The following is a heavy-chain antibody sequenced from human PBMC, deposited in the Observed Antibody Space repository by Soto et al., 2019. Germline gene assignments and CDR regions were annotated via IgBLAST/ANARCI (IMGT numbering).Heavy chain of an antibody. Sequence: EVQLVQSGGSLVKPGGSLRLTCAASGFIFSDYTMNWVRQAPGKGLEWVSSISRGSDYIFYADSVKGRFTISRDNARNSLYLQMSRLRDEDTAVYYCAKDSGCVNNACAYDPWGQGTLVTVSS. CDR3: AKDSGCVNNACAYDP. D-gene: IGHD1-20*01. V-gene: IGHV3-21*01. CDR2: ISRGSDYI. CDR1: GFIFSDYT. J-gene: IGHJ5*02.